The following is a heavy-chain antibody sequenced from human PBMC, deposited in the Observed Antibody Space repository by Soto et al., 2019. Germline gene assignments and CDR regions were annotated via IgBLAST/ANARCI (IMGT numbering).Heavy chain of an antibody. D-gene: IGHD3-9*01. CDR1: GGSISSGRFY. J-gene: IGHJ4*02. Sequence: SDTLSLTCXVSGGSISSGRFYWSWIRQHPGKGLEWIGHISDSGSSSYNPSLESRVTISVDTSKNQFSLKLSDVTAADTAVYFCARTKFYDVFTAYYSLFDYWGQGTMVTVSS. CDR3: ARTKFYDVFTAYYSLFDY. V-gene: IGHV4-31*03. CDR2: ISDSGSS.